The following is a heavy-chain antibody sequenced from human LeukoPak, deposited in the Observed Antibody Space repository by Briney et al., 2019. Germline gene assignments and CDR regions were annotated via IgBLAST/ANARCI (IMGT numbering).Heavy chain of an antibody. CDR2: INHSGST. V-gene: IGHV4-34*01. CDR3: ARGIYQ. CDR1: GGSFSGYY. Sequence: SEALSLTCAVYGGSFSGYYWSWIRQPPGKGLEWIGEINHSGSTNYNPSLKSRVTISVDTSKNQFSLKLSSVTAADTAVYHCARGIYQWGQGTLVTVSS. D-gene: IGHD2-2*01. J-gene: IGHJ4*02.